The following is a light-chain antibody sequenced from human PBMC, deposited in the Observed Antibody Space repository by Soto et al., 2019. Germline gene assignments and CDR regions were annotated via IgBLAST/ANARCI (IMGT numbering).Light chain of an antibody. J-gene: IGKJ1*01. CDR3: RHYEHYPWT. CDR1: QHIRDS. Sequence: IQMTQSPSMVSASVGDKVIITCRASQHIRDSLAWYQQRPGKAPQLLIYKASHLQTGVPSRFSGTGFGTEFTLTFSSLQPDDLATYYCRHYEHYPWTFGQGTKVEV. V-gene: IGKV1-5*03. CDR2: KAS.